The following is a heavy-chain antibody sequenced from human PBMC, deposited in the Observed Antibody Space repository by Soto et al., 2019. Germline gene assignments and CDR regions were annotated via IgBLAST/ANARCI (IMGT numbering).Heavy chain of an antibody. V-gene: IGHV1-8*01. CDR2: MNPNSGNT. D-gene: IGHD3-16*01. CDR1: GYTFTSYD. CDR3: ARPPGGQLFGGDAFDI. J-gene: IGHJ3*02. Sequence: QVPLVQSGAEVKKPGASVKVSCKASGYTFTSYDINWVRQATGQGLEWMGWMNPNSGNTGYAQKFQGRVTMTRNTSISTAYMELSSLRSEDTAVYYCARPPGGQLFGGDAFDIWGQGTMVTVSS.